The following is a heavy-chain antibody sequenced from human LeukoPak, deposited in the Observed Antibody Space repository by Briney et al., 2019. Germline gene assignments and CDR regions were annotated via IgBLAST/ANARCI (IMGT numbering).Heavy chain of an antibody. CDR2: INHSGST. CDR3: ASRKMATIEVY. J-gene: IGHJ4*02. CDR1: GGSFSGYY. D-gene: IGHD5-24*01. V-gene: IGHV4-34*01. Sequence: SETLSLTCAVYGGSFSGYYWSWIRQPPGKGLEWIGEINHSGSTNYTPSLKSRVTISVDTSKNQFSLKLSSVTAADTAVYYCASRKMATIEVYWGQGTLVTVSS.